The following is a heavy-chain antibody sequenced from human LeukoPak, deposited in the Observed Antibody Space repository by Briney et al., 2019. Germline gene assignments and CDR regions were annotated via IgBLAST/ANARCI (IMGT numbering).Heavy chain of an antibody. V-gene: IGHV4-34*01. J-gene: IGHJ5*02. CDR2: INHSGST. CDR3: ARELRCSGGSCSDWFDP. D-gene: IGHD2-15*01. CDR1: GGSFSGYY. Sequence: SETLSLTCAVYGGSFSGYYWSWIRQPPGKGLEWIGEINHSGSTNYNPSLKSRVTISVDTSKNQFSLKLSSVTAADMAVYYCARELRCSGGSCSDWFDPWGQGTLVTVSS.